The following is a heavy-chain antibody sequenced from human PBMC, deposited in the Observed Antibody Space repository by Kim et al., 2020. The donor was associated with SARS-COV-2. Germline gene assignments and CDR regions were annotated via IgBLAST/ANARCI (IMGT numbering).Heavy chain of an antibody. CDR3: ARHRSGWNDNWFDP. Sequence: ASVKVSCKASGYTFTSYDINWVRQAPGQGLEWLGWMNPRSGNTGYAQKFQGRVTKTRDASTNTAYMELSSLRSEDTAVYYCARHRSGWNDNWFDPWGQGTLVTVSS. J-gene: IGHJ5*02. CDR1: GYTFTSYD. CDR2: MNPRSGNT. D-gene: IGHD1-1*01. V-gene: IGHV1-8*01.